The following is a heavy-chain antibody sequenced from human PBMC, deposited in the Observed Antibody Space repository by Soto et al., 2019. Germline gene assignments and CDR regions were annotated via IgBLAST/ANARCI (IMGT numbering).Heavy chain of an antibody. J-gene: IGHJ5*02. V-gene: IGHV3-72*01. CDR3: VLDALGWFAP. D-gene: IGHD7-27*01. Sequence: EIQLVESGGGSVQPGGSLRLSCVASGFTFSDYYMDWFRQAPGKGLEWVARVNDRPKDFGTEYAASVTGRFIISRDDSQKYLFLQMNGLKAEDTAIYSCVLDALGWFAPWGQGTLVTVSS. CDR2: VNDRPKDFGT. CDR1: GFTFSDYY.